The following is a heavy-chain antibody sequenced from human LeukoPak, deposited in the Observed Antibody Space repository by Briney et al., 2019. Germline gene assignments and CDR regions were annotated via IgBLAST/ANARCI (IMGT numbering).Heavy chain of an antibody. V-gene: IGHV3-7*01. CDR3: ASLRGGVWMV. CDR2: IKQDGSEK. Sequence: PVGSLRLSCAAPGFTFSSYWMSWVRQAPGKGRGWVANIKQDGSEKYYVDSVKGRFTISRDNAKNSLYLQMNSLRAEDTAVYYCASLRGGVWMVWVQGAMVTVSS. D-gene: IGHD2-8*02. CDR1: GFTFSSYW. J-gene: IGHJ4*02.